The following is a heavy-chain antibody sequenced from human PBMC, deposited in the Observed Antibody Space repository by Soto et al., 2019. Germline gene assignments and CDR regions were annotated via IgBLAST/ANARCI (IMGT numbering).Heavy chain of an antibody. V-gene: IGHV4-30-4*01. CDR2: IYYSGST. Sequence: SETLSLTCTVSGGSISSGDYYWSWIRQPPGKGLEWIGYIYYSGSTYYNPSLKSRVTVSVDTSKNQFSLKLSSVTAADTAVYYCAREGKLTEHYNVDYWGQGTLVTVSS. J-gene: IGHJ4*02. CDR1: GGSISSGDYY. D-gene: IGHD7-27*01. CDR3: AREGKLTEHYNVDY.